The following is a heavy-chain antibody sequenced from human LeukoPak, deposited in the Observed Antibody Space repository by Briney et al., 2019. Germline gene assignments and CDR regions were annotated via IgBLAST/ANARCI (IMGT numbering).Heavy chain of an antibody. CDR1: GGTFSSYA. CDR2: IIPIFGTA. J-gene: IGHJ5*02. Sequence: SVKVSCKASGGTFSSYAISWVRQAPGQGREWMGGIIPIFGTANYAQKFQGRVTITADESTSTAYMELSSLRPEDTAVYYCAREKGYSGLNWFDPWGQGTLVTVSS. D-gene: IGHD5-12*01. V-gene: IGHV1-69*13. CDR3: AREKGYSGLNWFDP.